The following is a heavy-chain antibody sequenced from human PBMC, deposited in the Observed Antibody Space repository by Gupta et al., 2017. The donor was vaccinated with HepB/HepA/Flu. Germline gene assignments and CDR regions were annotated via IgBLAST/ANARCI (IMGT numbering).Heavy chain of an antibody. Sequence: EVQLVESVGGVVQPGGSLRLSCAASGFTLGNYEMNWVRQAPGKGLEWVAYISSSGNSVYYADSGRGRFTISRDNAKNSLYLQMNSLRAEDTGVYYCARDSAVRGIIIFFDKWGQGALVTVSS. V-gene: IGHV3-48*03. CDR2: ISSSGNSV. D-gene: IGHD3-10*01. J-gene: IGHJ4*02. CDR3: ARDSAVRGIIIFFDK. CDR1: GFTLGNYE.